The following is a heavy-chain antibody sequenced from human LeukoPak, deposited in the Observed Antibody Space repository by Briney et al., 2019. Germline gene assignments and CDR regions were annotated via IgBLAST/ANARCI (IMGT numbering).Heavy chain of an antibody. CDR3: TRELRGIASHYHGMDV. J-gene: IGHJ6*02. CDR1: GFSFSTYD. CDR2: LGTNGDS. Sequence: GGSLRLSCVTSGFSFSTYDMYWVRQAAGRGLEWVSALGTNGDSYYLGSVMGRFTISRDDGKNSLYLQMNSLGVEDTAVYYCTRELRGIASHYHGMDVWGQGTTVTVSS. V-gene: IGHV3-13*01. D-gene: IGHD6-6*01.